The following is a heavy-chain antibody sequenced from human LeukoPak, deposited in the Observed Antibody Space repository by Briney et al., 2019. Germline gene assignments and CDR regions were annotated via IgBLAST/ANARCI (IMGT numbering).Heavy chain of an antibody. CDR3: ARGTHWHNWFDP. V-gene: IGHV1-69*05. CDR1: GGTFSSYS. CDR2: IIPICGTA. J-gene: IGHJ5*02. Sequence: SVKVSCKASGGTFSSYSISWVRQAPGQGLEWMGGIIPICGTANYAQEFQGRVTITTDESTSAAYMVMSSPRSEDTAEYYCARGTHWHNWFDPWGQGTLVTVSS.